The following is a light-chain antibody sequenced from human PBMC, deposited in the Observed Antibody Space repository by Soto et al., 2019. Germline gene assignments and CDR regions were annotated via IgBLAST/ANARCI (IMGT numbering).Light chain of an antibody. V-gene: IGKV1-5*03. CDR3: QQYNDNWT. CDR2: KAS. J-gene: IGKJ1*01. CDR1: QSISSW. Sequence: DIQMTQSPSTLSASVGDRVTITCRASQSISSWLAWYQQKPGTAPKLLIYKASTLQSGVPSRFSGSGSGAKFTLTISSLQPDDSATYYCQQYNDNWTFGQGTKVEIK.